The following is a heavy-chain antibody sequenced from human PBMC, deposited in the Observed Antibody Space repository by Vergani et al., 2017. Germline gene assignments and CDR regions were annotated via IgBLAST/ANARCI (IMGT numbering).Heavy chain of an antibody. V-gene: IGHV4-39*01. Sequence: QVQLQESGPGLVKPSETLSLTCTVSGDSVISTDYHWGWLRQPPGKGLEWIGSMDYSGSTSYNPSLESRISISFETPKNQFSLWLTSVTAADTALYYCASKRGACRAAYCHSYDFWGPGTLVGVSS. CDR3: ASKRGACRAAYCHSYDF. D-gene: IGHD2-15*01. CDR1: GDSVISTDYH. CDR2: MDYSGST. J-gene: IGHJ4*02.